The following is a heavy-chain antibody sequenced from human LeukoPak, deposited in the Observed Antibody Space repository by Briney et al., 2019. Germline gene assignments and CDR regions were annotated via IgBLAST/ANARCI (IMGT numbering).Heavy chain of an antibody. CDR3: ARAGDLDY. CDR2: INPNSGGT. Sequence: ASVTVSFRASGYTFTVYYMHWVRQAPGQGVEWMGWINPNSGGTNYAQKFQGRVTMTRDTSISTAYMELSRLRSDDTAVYYCARAGDLDYWGQGTLVTVSS. V-gene: IGHV1-2*02. D-gene: IGHD1-26*01. CDR1: GYTFTVYY. J-gene: IGHJ4*02.